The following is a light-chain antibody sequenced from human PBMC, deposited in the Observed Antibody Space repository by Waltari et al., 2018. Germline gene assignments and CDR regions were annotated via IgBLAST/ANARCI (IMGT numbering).Light chain of an antibody. J-gene: IGKJ4*01. Sequence: QMSQSPSSLSASVGDRVTLTCRASQDIRNYLNWYHLKAGKAPKLLIYYTKNLASGVPSRFSGSGSGTEYTLTITGVQSDDLGVYYCQQCNSYPFGGGTRLEIK. CDR1: QDIRNY. CDR2: YTK. CDR3: QQCNSYP. V-gene: IGKV1-13*02.